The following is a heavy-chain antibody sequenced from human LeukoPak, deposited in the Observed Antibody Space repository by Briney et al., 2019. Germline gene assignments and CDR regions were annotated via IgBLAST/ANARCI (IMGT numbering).Heavy chain of an antibody. V-gene: IGHV1-69*05. D-gene: IGHD6-13*01. CDR3: ARASSGYSSSWRSGGAFDI. CDR2: IIPIFGTA. J-gene: IGHJ3*02. CDR1: GGTFSSYA. Sequence: SVKVSCKASGGTFSSYAISWVRQAPGQGLEWMGGIIPIFGTANYAQKFQGRVTITTDESTSTAYMELSSLRSEDTAVYYCARASSGYSSSWRSGGAFDIWGQGTMVTVSS.